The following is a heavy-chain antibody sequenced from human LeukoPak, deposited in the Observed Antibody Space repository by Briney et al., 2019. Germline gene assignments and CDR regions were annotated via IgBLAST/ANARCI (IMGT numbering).Heavy chain of an antibody. CDR1: GGTFSSYA. CDR3: ARMSSGWPVDY. CDR2: ISAYNGNT. Sequence: GASVKVSCKASGGTFSSYAISWVRQAPGQGLEWMGWISAYNGNTNYAQKLQGRVTMTTDTSTSTAYMELRSLRSDDTAVYYCARMSSGWPVDYWGQGTLVTVSS. J-gene: IGHJ4*02. D-gene: IGHD6-19*01. V-gene: IGHV1-18*01.